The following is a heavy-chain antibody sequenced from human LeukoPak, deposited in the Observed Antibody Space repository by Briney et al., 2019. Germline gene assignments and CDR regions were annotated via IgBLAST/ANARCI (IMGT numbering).Heavy chain of an antibody. J-gene: IGHJ4*02. CDR2: ISSSSSYI. CDR3: ARGSNRDGYNTLDY. D-gene: IGHD5-24*01. V-gene: IGHV3-21*01. Sequence: PGGSLRLSCAASGFTFSSYSMNWVRQAPGKGLEWVTSISSSSSYIYYADSVKGRFTISRDNAKNSLYLQMNSLRAEDTAVYYCARGSNRDGYNTLDYWGQGTLVTVSS. CDR1: GFTFSSYS.